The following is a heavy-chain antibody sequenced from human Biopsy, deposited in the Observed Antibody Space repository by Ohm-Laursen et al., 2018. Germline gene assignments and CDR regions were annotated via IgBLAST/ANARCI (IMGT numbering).Heavy chain of an antibody. CDR3: ASVVLGPTNDAFDL. CDR1: GGDINNYY. D-gene: IGHD3-22*01. CDR2: IYPGGST. J-gene: IGHJ3*01. V-gene: IGHV4-4*07. Sequence: TLSLTCNVSGGDINNYYWSWIRQPAGKGLEWIGRIYPGGSTNYNPSLKSRITMSVDTSKKQLSLRLRSATAADPAMYYCASVVLGPTNDAFDLWGQGTMVVVSS.